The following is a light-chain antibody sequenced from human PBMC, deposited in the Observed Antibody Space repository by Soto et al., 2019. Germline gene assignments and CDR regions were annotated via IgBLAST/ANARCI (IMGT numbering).Light chain of an antibody. CDR3: QQRSDWPLT. Sequence: PGERATLSCRASQSVSSYLAWYQQKPGQAPRLLFYDASNRATGIPVRFSGSGSGTDFTLTVSSLEPEDFAVYYCQQRSDWPLTFGGGTTGDIK. CDR2: DAS. J-gene: IGKJ4*01. CDR1: QSVSSY. V-gene: IGKV3-11*01.